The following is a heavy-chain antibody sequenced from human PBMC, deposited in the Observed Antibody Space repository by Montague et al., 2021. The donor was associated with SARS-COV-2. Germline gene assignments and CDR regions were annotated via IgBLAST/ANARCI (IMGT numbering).Heavy chain of an antibody. CDR3: AWSRDWYLGN. J-gene: IGHJ4*02. Sequence: SETLSLTCSVPGGSISGYYRGWIRQPPGKGLEWIASIHIGWTSYLNPSLKIRVTISIYSSKNQFSLNVTSVTAAAAAVYFCAWSRDWYLGNWGQGTLATVSS. V-gene: IGHV4-39*07. CDR2: IHIGWTS. CDR1: GGSISGYY. D-gene: IGHD2-21*02.